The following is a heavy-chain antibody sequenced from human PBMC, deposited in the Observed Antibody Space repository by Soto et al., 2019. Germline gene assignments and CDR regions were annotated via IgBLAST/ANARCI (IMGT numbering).Heavy chain of an antibody. CDR2: ISSSGSTI. J-gene: IGHJ4*02. V-gene: IGHV3-48*03. CDR1: GFTFSSYE. CDR3: ARYNVASNVGSEWDRYYFDY. Sequence: PGCSLRLSCAASGFTFSSYEMNWVRQAPGKGLEWVSYISSSGSTIYYADSVKGRFTISRDNAKNSLYLQMNSLRAEDTAVYYCARYNVASNVGSEWDRYYFDYWGQGTMVTVSS. D-gene: IGHD1-26*01.